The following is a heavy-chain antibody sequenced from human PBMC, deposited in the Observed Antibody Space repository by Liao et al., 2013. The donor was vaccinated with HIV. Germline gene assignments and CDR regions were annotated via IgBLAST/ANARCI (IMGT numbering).Heavy chain of an antibody. D-gene: IGHD6-13*01. Sequence: QVQLQQWGAGLLKPSETLSLTCAVYGGSFSSHYWSWIRQSPGKGLEWIGEIKHSGSTTHNPSLKSRVTMSVDTSKKQFSLKLSSVTAADTAVYYCVRGGDSWYRGGYYYYMDDWGKGTTVTVSS. CDR1: GGSFSSHY. V-gene: IGHV4-34*02. CDR3: VRGGDSWYRGGYYYYMDD. J-gene: IGHJ6*03. CDR2: IKHSGST.